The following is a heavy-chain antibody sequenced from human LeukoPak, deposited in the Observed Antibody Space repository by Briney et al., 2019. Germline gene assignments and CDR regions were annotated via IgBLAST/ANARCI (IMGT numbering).Heavy chain of an antibody. Sequence: PSETLSLTCTVSGGSISSYYWSWIRQPPGKGLEWIGYIYNSGNTNYNPSLKSRVTISVDTSKNQFSLKLSSVTAADTAVYYCAREIGPFDYWGQGTLVTVSS. CDR2: IYNSGNT. CDR1: GGSISSYY. CDR3: AREIGPFDY. J-gene: IGHJ4*02. V-gene: IGHV4-59*01.